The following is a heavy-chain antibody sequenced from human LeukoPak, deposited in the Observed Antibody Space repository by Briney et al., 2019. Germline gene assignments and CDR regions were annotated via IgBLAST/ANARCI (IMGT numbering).Heavy chain of an antibody. CDR2: MNPNSGNT. V-gene: IGHV1-8*01. D-gene: IGHD6-13*01. Sequence: VASVKVSCKASGYTFTSYDINWVRQATGQGLEWMGWMNPNSGNTGYAQKFQGRVTMTRNTSISTAYMELSSLRSEDTAVYYCARGGAAADQFDPWGQGTLVTVSS. CDR3: ARGGAAADQFDP. J-gene: IGHJ5*02. CDR1: GYTFTSYD.